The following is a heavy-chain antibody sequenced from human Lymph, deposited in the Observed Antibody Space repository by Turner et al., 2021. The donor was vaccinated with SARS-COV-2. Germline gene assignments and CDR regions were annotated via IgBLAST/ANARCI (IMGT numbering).Heavy chain of an antibody. V-gene: IGHV3-30-3*01. CDR3: ARDSSGSGTLDY. Sequence: QVQLVESGGGVVQPGRHRRLSCAASGFTFKNYPMHGVRQAPGKGLEWVAVISYDGSNKYYADSVKGRFTISRDNSKNTLYLQMNSLRAEDTAVYYCARDSSGSGTLDYWGQGTLVTVSS. CDR1: GFTFKNYP. J-gene: IGHJ4*02. CDR2: ISYDGSNK. D-gene: IGHD3-10*01.